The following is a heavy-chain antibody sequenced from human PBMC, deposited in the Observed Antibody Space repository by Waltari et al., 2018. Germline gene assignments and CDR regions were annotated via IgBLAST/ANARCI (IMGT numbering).Heavy chain of an antibody. CDR2: IIPIFVTP. Sequence: QVQLVQSGAEVKQPGSSVKVSCKTSGGTFNSYSINWVRKAPGQGPEWMGGIIPIFVTPNYAQKFHGRLKLTADESTNTAYMELNSLTSEDTAVYFCARGRGYSGYDSRFDYWGQGTSVSVSS. CDR3: ARGRGYSGYDSRFDY. CDR1: GGTFNSYS. J-gene: IGHJ4*02. D-gene: IGHD5-12*01. V-gene: IGHV1-69*01.